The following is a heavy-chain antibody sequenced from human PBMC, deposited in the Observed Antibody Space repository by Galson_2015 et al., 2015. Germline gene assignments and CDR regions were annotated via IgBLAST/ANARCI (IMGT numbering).Heavy chain of an antibody. CDR2: ISYDGSNK. D-gene: IGHD3-10*01. CDR1: GFTFSSYG. J-gene: IGHJ4*02. CDR3: AKDLPYLHRGYVDY. Sequence: SLRLSCAASGFTFSSYGMHWVRQAPGKGLEWVAVISYDGSNKYYADSVKGRFTISRDNSKNTLYLQMNSLRAEDTAVYYCAKDLPYLHRGYVDYWGQGTLVTVSS. V-gene: IGHV3-30*18.